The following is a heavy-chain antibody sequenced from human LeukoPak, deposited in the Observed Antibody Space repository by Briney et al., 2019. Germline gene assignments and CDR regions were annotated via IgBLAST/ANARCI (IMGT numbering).Heavy chain of an antibody. D-gene: IGHD3-10*01. CDR1: GYTFTSYG. Sequence: ASVKVSCKASGYTFTSYGISWVRQAPGQGLEWMGWISAYNGNTNYAQKLQGRVTMTTDTSTSTAYMELSRLRSDDTAVYYCARDGDYGSGSYYRGYFDYWGQGTLVTVSS. V-gene: IGHV1-18*01. CDR3: ARDGDYGSGSYYRGYFDY. CDR2: ISAYNGNT. J-gene: IGHJ4*02.